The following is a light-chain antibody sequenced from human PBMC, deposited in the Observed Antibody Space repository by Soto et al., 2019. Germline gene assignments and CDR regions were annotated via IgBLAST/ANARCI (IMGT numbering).Light chain of an antibody. CDR2: GAS. V-gene: IGKV3-20*01. J-gene: IGKJ3*01. CDR1: QSVSSSY. CDR3: QQYGSSLFT. Sequence: EIVLTQSPGTLSLSPGERATLSCRASQSVSSSYLAWYQQKPGQAPRLLIYGASSRATGIPDRFSGSGSGTDFTLTNSRLEPEDFAVYYCQQYGSSLFTFGPGTKVDIQ.